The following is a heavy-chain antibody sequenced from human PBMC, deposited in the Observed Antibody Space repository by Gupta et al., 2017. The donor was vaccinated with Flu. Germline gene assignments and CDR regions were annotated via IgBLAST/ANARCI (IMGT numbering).Heavy chain of an antibody. CDR2: ISTDGRDY. J-gene: IGHJ4*02. V-gene: IGHV3-30*18. Sequence: QVQLVESGGGVVQTGRSLRLSCTTSGCPFSSYAMHWVRQAPGKGLEWVAVISTDGRDYYYTDSVKGRFTISRDNSKNTLYLQMNSLRSEDTAVYYWAKDVRRAAVYYFDYWGQGTLITVSS. CDR1: GCPFSSYA. D-gene: IGHD6-25*01. CDR3: AKDVRRAAVYYFDY.